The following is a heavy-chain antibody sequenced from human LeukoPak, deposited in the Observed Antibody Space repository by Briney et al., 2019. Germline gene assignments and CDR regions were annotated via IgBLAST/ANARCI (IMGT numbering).Heavy chain of an antibody. V-gene: IGHV3-7*03. J-gene: IGHJ4*02. CDR2: IKSDGSER. Sequence: PGGSLRLSCAASGFIFSTYWMSWVRQAPGKGLEWVANIKSDGSERYYLDSVEGRFIISRDNAKKSLYLQMNSLRVEDTAVYYCARAWHYLDGAEYSLDNWGQGTLVTVSS. D-gene: IGHD2-21*01. CDR3: ARAWHYLDGAEYSLDN. CDR1: GFIFSTYW.